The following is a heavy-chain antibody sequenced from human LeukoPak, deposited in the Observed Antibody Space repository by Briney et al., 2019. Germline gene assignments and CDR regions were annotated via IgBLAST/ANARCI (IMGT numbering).Heavy chain of an antibody. V-gene: IGHV4-38-2*02. CDR3: ARDRYSYGYRYFDY. CDR1: GYSISSGYY. Sequence: SETLSLTCTVSGYSISSGYYWGWIRQPQGKGLEWIGSIYHSGSTYYNPSLKSRVTISVDTSKNQFSLKLSSVTAADTAVYYCARDRYSYGYRYFDYWGQGTLVTVSS. CDR2: IYHSGST. D-gene: IGHD5-18*01. J-gene: IGHJ4*02.